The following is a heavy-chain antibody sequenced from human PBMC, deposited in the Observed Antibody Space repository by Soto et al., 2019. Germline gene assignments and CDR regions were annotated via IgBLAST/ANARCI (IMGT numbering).Heavy chain of an antibody. CDR3: AKLGGSTWYPHYYFDN. D-gene: IGHD6-13*01. CDR1: GFIFSSYA. CDR2: ITGSGGHT. Sequence: GGALRLPCAASGFIFSSYAMGWVRQTPGKGLEWVSAITGSGGHTYYIDSVKGRFTVSRDDSKNSLYLHMTSLRAEDTALYYCAKLGGSTWYPHYYFDNVGQGSLDTASS. V-gene: IGHV3-23*01. J-gene: IGHJ4*02.